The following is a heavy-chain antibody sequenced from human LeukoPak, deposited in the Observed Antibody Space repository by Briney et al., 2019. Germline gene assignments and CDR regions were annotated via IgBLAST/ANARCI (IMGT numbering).Heavy chain of an antibody. CDR2: FDPEDGET. CDR1: GYTLTELS. CDR3: ATVVGDYDRFPLTD. D-gene: IGHD3-22*01. V-gene: IGHV1-24*01. J-gene: IGHJ4*02. Sequence: ASVKVSCTVSGYTLTELSMHWVRQAPGKGLEWMGAFDPEDGETIYAQKFQGRVTMTEDTSTDTTYMELSSLRSEDTAVYYCATVVGDYDRFPLTDWGQGTLVTVSS.